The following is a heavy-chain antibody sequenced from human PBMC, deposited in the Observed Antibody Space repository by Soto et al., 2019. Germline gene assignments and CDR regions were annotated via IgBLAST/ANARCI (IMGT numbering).Heavy chain of an antibody. CDR2: MNPKSGGA. V-gene: IGHV1-2*02. Sequence: DSVNVSCKTSGYTFTDYYTHWVRQAPGQGLEWMGWMNPKSGGAYFAQKFQGRVTLTRDTSIGTAYIEVNSLTSDDTAVYFCTRENIENSHGLYDAFDICGQGTTVTVS. CDR1: GYTFTDYY. CDR3: TRENIENSHGLYDAFDI. D-gene: IGHD5-18*01. J-gene: IGHJ3*02.